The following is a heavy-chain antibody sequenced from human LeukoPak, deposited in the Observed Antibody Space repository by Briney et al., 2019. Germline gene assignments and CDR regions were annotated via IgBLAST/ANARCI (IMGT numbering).Heavy chain of an antibody. CDR1: GFTFSSYD. D-gene: IGHD1-1*01. CDR2: IYYSGST. V-gene: IGHV4-59*08. J-gene: IGHJ5*02. CDR3: ARHFDGPHPEGNSRLKWFDP. Sequence: GSLRLSCAASGFTFSSYDMNWIRQPPGKGLEWIANIYYSGSTYYNPSLKSRVTISVDTSKNQFSLRLSSVTAADTAVFYCARHFDGPHPEGNSRLKWFDPWGQGTLATVSS.